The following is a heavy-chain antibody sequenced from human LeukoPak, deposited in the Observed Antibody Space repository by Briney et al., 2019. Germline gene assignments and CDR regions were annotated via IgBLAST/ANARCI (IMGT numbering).Heavy chain of an antibody. V-gene: IGHV4-30-2*01. J-gene: IGHJ4*02. Sequence: KASETLSLTCAVSGGSISSGGYSWSWIRQPPGKGLEWIGYIYHSGSTYYNPSLKSRVTISVDRSKNQFSLKLSSVTAADTAVYYCARREGVTPGGSFFDYWGQGPLVPVSS. CDR3: ARREGVTPGGSFFDY. CDR1: GGSISSGGYS. D-gene: IGHD5-18*01. CDR2: IYHSGST.